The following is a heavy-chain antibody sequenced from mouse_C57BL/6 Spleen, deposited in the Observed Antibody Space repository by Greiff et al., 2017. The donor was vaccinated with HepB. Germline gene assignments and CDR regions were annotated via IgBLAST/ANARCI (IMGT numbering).Heavy chain of an antibody. V-gene: IGHV5-4*01. CDR3: ARERGGGSNYELFFDY. J-gene: IGHJ2*01. CDR1: GFTFSSYA. CDR2: ISDGGSYT. D-gene: IGHD2-5*01. Sequence: EVKLVESGGGLVKPGGSLKLSCAASGFTFSSYAMSWVRQTPEKRLEWVATISDGGSYTYYPDNVKGRFTISRDNAKNNLYLQMSHLKSEDTAMYYCARERGGGSNYELFFDYWGQGTTLTVSS.